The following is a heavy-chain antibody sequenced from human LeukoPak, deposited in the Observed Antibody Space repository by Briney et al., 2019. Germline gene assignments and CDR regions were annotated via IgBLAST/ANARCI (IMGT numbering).Heavy chain of an antibody. J-gene: IGHJ4*02. CDR3: AKDQFEWGTRYSSSWEPVDY. CDR2: ISGSGGST. Sequence: PGGSLRLSCAASGFTFSSYAMSWVRQAPGKGLEWVSAISGSGGSTYYADSVKGRFTISRDNSKNTLYLQMNSLRAEDTAVYYCAKDQFEWGTRYSSSWEPVDYWGQGTLVTVSS. V-gene: IGHV3-23*01. D-gene: IGHD6-13*01. CDR1: GFTFSSYA.